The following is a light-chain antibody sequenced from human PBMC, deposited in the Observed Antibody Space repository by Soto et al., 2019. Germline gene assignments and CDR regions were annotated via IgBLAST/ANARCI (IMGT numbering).Light chain of an antibody. CDR1: SGHISYA. J-gene: IGLJ2*01. Sequence: QLVLTQSPSASASLGASVKLTCTLSSGHISYAIAWHQQQPEKGPRYLMKLDSDGSHTKGDAIPDRFSGSSSGAESYLTSSRLQSEHEADYYCQTWGTGIHVVFGGGTKVTVL. CDR2: LDSDGSH. CDR3: QTWGTGIHVV. V-gene: IGLV4-69*01.